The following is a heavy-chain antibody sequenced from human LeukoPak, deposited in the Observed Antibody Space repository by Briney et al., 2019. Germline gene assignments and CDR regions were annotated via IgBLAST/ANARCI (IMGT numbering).Heavy chain of an antibody. V-gene: IGHV3-21*01. CDR3: ASHLPYSSGWSSFDY. CDR2: ISGSSSYI. CDR1: GFTFSSYS. J-gene: IGHJ4*02. Sequence: KPGGSLRLSCAASGFTFSSYSMNWVRQAPGKGLEWVSSISGSSSYIYYADSVKGRFTISRDNAKNSLYLQMNRLRAEDTAVYYCASHLPYSSGWSSFDYWGQGTLVTVSS. D-gene: IGHD6-19*01.